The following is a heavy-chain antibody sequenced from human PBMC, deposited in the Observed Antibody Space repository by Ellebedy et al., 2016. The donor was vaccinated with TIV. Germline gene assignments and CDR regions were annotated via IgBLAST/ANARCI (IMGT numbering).Heavy chain of an antibody. CDR3: ARRRRGYSGIDP. D-gene: IGHD3-10*01. V-gene: IGHV4-39*01. Sequence: SETLSLXXTVSGGSISSSSYYWGWIRQPPGKGLEWIGSIYYSGSTYYNPSLKSRVTISVDTSKNQFSLKLSSVTAADTAVYYCARRRRGYSGIDPWGQGTLVTVSS. CDR2: IYYSGST. CDR1: GGSISSSSYY. J-gene: IGHJ5*02.